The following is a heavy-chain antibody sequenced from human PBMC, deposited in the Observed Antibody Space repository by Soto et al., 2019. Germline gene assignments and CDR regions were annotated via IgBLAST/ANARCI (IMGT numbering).Heavy chain of an antibody. V-gene: IGHV4-59*01. CDR3: ARVEALYYGSGRDPMYFDY. D-gene: IGHD3-10*01. Sequence: QVQLQESGPGLVKPSETLSLTCTVSGGSISSYYWSWIRQPPGKGLEWIGYIYYSGSTNYNPSLKSRVTISVDTSKNQFSLKLSSVTAADTAVYYCARVEALYYGSGRDPMYFDYWGQGTLVTVSS. CDR2: IYYSGST. CDR1: GGSISSYY. J-gene: IGHJ4*02.